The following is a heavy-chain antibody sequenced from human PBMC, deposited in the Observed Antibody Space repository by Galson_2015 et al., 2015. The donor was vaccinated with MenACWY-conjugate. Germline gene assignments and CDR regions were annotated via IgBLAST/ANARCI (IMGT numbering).Heavy chain of an antibody. CDR1: GGTFSSYA. Sequence: SVKVSCKASGGTFSSYAISRVRQAPGQGLEWMGGIIPIFGTANYAQKFQGRVTITADESTSTAYMELSSLRSEDTAVYYCARDRITMIVGGWYFDLWGRGTLVTVSS. V-gene: IGHV1-69*13. D-gene: IGHD3-22*01. CDR3: ARDRITMIVGGWYFDL. CDR2: IIPIFGTA. J-gene: IGHJ2*01.